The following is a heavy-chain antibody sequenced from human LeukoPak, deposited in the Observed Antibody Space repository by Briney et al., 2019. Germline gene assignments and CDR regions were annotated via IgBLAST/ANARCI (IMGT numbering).Heavy chain of an antibody. D-gene: IGHD3-10*01. Sequence: GRSLRLSCAASGFTFDDYAMHWVRQAPGKGLEWVSGISWNSGSIGYADSVKGRFTISRNNAKNSLYLQMNSLRAEDTAVYYCARDHYYGSGSFYYWGQGTLVTVSS. J-gene: IGHJ4*02. V-gene: IGHV3-9*01. CDR2: ISWNSGSI. CDR3: ARDHYYGSGSFYY. CDR1: GFTFDDYA.